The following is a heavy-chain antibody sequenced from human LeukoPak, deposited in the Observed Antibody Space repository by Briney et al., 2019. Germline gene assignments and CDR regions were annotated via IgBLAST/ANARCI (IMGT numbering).Heavy chain of an antibody. CDR1: GYTVTDCY. CDR2: INPNSGGT. V-gene: IGHV1-2*02. CDR3: ARQGGTLIAVVKVALDA. D-gene: IGHD3-22*01. Sequence: ASVKVSCKASGYTVTDCYMHWVRQAPGQGLEWMGWINPNSGGTNYAQKFQGRVTMTRDTSITTAYMELSSLRSDDTAVYYCARQGGTLIAVVKVALDAWGQGTMVTVSS. J-gene: IGHJ3*01.